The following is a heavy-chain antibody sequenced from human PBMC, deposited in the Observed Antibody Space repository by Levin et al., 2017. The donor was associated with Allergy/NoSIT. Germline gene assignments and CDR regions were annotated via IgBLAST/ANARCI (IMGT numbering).Heavy chain of an antibody. CDR1: GGSVSSGTYY. CDR2: INYRGGT. CDR3: ARNRIIVSGGKDYYYGMDG. Sequence: PSETLSLTCTVSGGSVSSGTYYWSWIRQPPGKGLEWIGYINYRGGTKYNPSLKSRVTISVDTSKNEFSLKLTSVTAADTAVYYCARNRIIVSGGKDYYYGMDGWGQGTTVTVSS. J-gene: IGHJ6*02. D-gene: IGHD5/OR15-5a*01. V-gene: IGHV4-61*01.